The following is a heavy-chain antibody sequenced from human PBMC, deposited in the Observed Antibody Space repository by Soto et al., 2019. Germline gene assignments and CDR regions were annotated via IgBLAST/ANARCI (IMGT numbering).Heavy chain of an antibody. Sequence: ASVKVSCKASGYTFTSYYMHWVRQAPGQGLEWMGIINPSGGSKSYAQKLQGRVTMTRDTSTSTVYMELSSLRSEDTAVYYCARVGSGGSSSWYYFDYWGQGTLVTVSS. D-gene: IGHD6-13*01. CDR1: GYTFTSYY. J-gene: IGHJ4*02. V-gene: IGHV1-46*01. CDR2: INPSGGSK. CDR3: ARVGSGGSSSWYYFDY.